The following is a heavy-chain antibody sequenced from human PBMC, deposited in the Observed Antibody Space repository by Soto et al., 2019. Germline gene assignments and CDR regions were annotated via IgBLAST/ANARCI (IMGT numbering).Heavy chain of an antibody. V-gene: IGHV1-69*13. CDR2: IIPIFGTA. J-gene: IGHJ4*02. D-gene: IGHD6-13*01. Sequence: ASVKVSCKASGGTFSSYAISWVRQAPGQGLEWMGGIIPIFGTANYAQKFQGRVTITADESTSTAYMELSSLRSEDTAVYYCARSLIAGSYPIPEFDYWGQGTLVTVSS. CDR1: GGTFSSYA. CDR3: ARSLIAGSYPIPEFDY.